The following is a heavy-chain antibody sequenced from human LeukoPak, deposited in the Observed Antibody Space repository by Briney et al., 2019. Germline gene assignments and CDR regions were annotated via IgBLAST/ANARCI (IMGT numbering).Heavy chain of an antibody. CDR3: ARGGSRVVTYGNFDY. CDR2: ISTYSGNT. D-gene: IGHD2-21*02. J-gene: IGHJ4*02. V-gene: IGHV1-18*01. CDR1: GYTFTIYA. Sequence: ASVKVSCKPSGYTFTIYALSWVRQAPGQGLEWMGWISTYSGNTNYAQKLQGRITMTIETSTSTAYMELRSLRSDDTAVYYCARGGSRVVTYGNFDYWGRGTLVTVSS.